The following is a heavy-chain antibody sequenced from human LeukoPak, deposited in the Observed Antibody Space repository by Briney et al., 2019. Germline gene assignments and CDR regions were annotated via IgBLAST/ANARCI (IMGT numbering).Heavy chain of an antibody. CDR2: INPYVGST. CDR1: GYTFTNYY. D-gene: IGHD3-16*01. V-gene: IGHV1-46*01. Sequence: ASVKVSCKASGYTFTNYYMHWVRQAPGQGLEWMGTINPYVGSTGYAQKFQGRVTMTRDTSTSTVYMELSSLSSEDTAVYYCARDGRRSAYTAPFPYYYYMDVWGKGTTVTVSS. CDR3: ARDGRRSAYTAPFPYYYYMDV. J-gene: IGHJ6*03.